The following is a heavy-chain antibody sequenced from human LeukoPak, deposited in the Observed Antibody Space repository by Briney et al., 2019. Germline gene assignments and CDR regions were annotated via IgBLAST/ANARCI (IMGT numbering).Heavy chain of an antibody. CDR2: IKSKTDGGTT. D-gene: IGHD3-22*01. CDR1: GFTISNAW. J-gene: IGHJ4*02. CDR3: ARDPRGPTKYDHSGRDTFDS. Sequence: SGGSRRLSCAASGFTISNAWMSWVRQAPGKGLEWVGRIKSKTDGGTTDYAAPVKGRFTISRDNSRNTLYLQMNSVRTEDTAVYYCARDPRGPTKYDHSGRDTFDSWGQGTLVTVSS. V-gene: IGHV3-15*01.